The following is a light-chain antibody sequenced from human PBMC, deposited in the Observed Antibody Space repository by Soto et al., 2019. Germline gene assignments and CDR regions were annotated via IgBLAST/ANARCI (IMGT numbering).Light chain of an antibody. CDR1: ISDVGSYNY. CDR3: SSYTSSITVDVV. Sequence: QSVLTQPASVSGSPGQSITISCTGTISDVGSYNYVSWYQQYPGKAPKLMIYDVSTRPSGVSDRFSGSKSGNTASLTISGLQAEDEADYYCSSYTSSITVDVVFGGGTKVTVL. V-gene: IGLV2-14*03. CDR2: DVS. J-gene: IGLJ2*01.